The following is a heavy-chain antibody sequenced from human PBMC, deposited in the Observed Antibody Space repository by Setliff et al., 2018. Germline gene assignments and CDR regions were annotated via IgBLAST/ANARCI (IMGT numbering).Heavy chain of an antibody. CDR2: ISSSSSTI. V-gene: IGHV3-48*01. CDR3: ARGWRGDGYNQGYVFDI. D-gene: IGHD5-12*01. CDR1: GFTFSSYS. Sequence: GGSLRLSCVASGFTFSSYSMSWVRQAPGKGLEWVSYISSSSSTIYHADSVKGRFTISRDNAKNSLDLQMNSLRAEDTAVYYCARGWRGDGYNQGYVFDIWGQGTMVTVSS. J-gene: IGHJ3*02.